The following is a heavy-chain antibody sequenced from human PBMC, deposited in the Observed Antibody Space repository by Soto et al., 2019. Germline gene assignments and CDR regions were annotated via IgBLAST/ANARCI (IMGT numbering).Heavy chain of an antibody. D-gene: IGHD3-10*01. CDR2: MYYSGGT. Sequence: SEILSLTCTVSGGSISSSSYFWGWIRQPPGKGLEWIGSMYYSGGTYYNPSLKSRVTISLDTSKNQFSLNLSSVTAADTALYYCARQGFGELHGLVDVWGQGTTVTVSS. J-gene: IGHJ6*02. CDR3: ARQGFGELHGLVDV. V-gene: IGHV4-39*01. CDR1: GGSISSSSYF.